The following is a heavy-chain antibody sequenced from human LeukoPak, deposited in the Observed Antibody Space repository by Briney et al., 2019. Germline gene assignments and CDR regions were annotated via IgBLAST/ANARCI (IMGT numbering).Heavy chain of an antibody. D-gene: IGHD3-10*01. CDR3: ARDAYYYGSGSYYAYYFDY. Sequence: QPGRSLRLSCAASGFTFSSYAMHWVRQAPGKGLEWVAVISYDGSNKYYADSVKGRFTISRDNSKNMLYLQMNSLRAEDTAVYYCARDAYYYGSGSYYAYYFDYWGQGTLVTVSS. V-gene: IGHV3-30*04. CDR2: ISYDGSNK. J-gene: IGHJ4*02. CDR1: GFTFSSYA.